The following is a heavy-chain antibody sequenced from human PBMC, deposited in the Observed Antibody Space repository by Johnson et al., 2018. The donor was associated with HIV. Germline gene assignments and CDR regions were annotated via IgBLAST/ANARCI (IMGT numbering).Heavy chain of an antibody. CDR1: GFTFSSYA. CDR3: ARDTSDYYLWAFDI. CDR2: ISYDGTT. D-gene: IGHD3-22*01. Sequence: QEQLVESGGGVVQPGRSLRLSCAASGFTFSSYAMHWVRQAPGKGLEWVAVISYDGTTYYADSVRGRFTISRDSSENTLYLDMNNLRIEDTAVYYCARDTSDYYLWAFDIWGQGTKVTVSS. J-gene: IGHJ3*02. V-gene: IGHV3-30*14.